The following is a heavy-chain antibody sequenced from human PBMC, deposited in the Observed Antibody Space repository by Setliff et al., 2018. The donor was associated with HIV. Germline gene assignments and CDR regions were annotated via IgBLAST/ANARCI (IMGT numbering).Heavy chain of an antibody. CDR1: GDTFISYG. D-gene: IGHD3-3*01. J-gene: IGHJ3*02. CDR2: ISPYSGNT. V-gene: IGHV1-18*01. CDR3: ARVARYYSFWSGLGDAFDI. Sequence: ASVLVSCKASGDTFISYGFSWARQAPGQGLEWMGWISPYSGNTNYAQKLQGRVTMTTDTSTNTDYMELRSLRSDDTAVYYCARVARYYSFWSGLGDAFDIWGQGTMVTVSS.